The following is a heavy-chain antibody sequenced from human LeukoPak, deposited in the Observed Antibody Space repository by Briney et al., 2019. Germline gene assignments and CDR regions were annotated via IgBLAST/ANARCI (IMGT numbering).Heavy chain of an antibody. CDR1: GDSISSGSYY. D-gene: IGHD1-26*01. Sequence: PSETLSLTCSVSGDSISSGSYYWGWDRQPPGKCLEWIGSIYYDGSPYYSPSLQGRVTISIDTSKNQFSLQLNSVTAADTAVYSCARIINTGIYGRGWFDRRGQGTLVTVSS. CDR3: ARIINTGIYGRGWFDR. CDR2: IYYDGSP. V-gene: IGHV4-39*07. J-gene: IGHJ5*02.